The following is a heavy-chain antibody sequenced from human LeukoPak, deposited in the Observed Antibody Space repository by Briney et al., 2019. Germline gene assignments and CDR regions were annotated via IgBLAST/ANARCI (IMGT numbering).Heavy chain of an antibody. Sequence: GGSLRLSCAASGFTFSSYGMHWVRQAPGKGLEWVAVIWYDGSNKYYADSVKGRFTISRDNSKNTLYLQMNSLRAEDTAVYYCAKDNVFNGPDYWGQGTLVTVSS. D-gene: IGHD3-16*01. CDR1: GFTFSSYG. CDR2: IWYDGSNK. V-gene: IGHV3-30*02. CDR3: AKDNVFNGPDY. J-gene: IGHJ4*02.